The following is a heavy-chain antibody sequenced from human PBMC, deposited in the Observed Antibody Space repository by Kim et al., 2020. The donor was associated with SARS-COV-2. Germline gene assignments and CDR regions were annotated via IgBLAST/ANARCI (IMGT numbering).Heavy chain of an antibody. V-gene: IGHV3-48*02. D-gene: IGHD3-9*01. CDR2: ISSSSSTI. CDR1: GFTFSSYS. Sequence: GGSLRLSCAASGFTFSSYSMNWVRQAPGKGLEWVSYISSSSSTIYYADSVKGRFTISRDNAKNSLYLQMNSLRDEDTAVYYCARDRGVRYFDWFNNWFDPWGQGTLVTVSS. CDR3: ARDRGVRYFDWFNNWFDP. J-gene: IGHJ5*02.